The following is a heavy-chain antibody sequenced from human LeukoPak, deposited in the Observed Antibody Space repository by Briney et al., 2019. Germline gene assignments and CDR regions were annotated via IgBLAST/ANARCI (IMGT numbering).Heavy chain of an antibody. V-gene: IGHV3-21*01. CDR3: VRYGWTGRYYFDY. Sequence: PGGSLRLSCAASGFTFSSYSMNWVRQAPGKGLEWVSSISSRSSYRYYADSMKGRFTISRDNAKNSLYLQMNSLRAEDTAVYYCVRYGWTGRYYFDYWGQGTLVTVSS. CDR2: ISSRSSYR. CDR1: GFTFSSYS. J-gene: IGHJ4*02. D-gene: IGHD6-19*01.